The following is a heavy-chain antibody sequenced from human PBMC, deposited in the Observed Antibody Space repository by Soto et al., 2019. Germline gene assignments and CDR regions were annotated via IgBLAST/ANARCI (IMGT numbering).Heavy chain of an antibody. Sequence: GGSLRLSCAASEFNFGPFWMHWVRQAPGKGLVWVSHINGDGNTIVYADSVRGRFTISRDNAKSTLFLQMNSLRVEDTAVYYCARDRGYPDSFDIWGQGTMVTVSS. D-gene: IGHD3-10*01. CDR3: ARDRGYPDSFDI. CDR1: EFNFGPFW. V-gene: IGHV3-74*01. J-gene: IGHJ3*02. CDR2: INGDGNTI.